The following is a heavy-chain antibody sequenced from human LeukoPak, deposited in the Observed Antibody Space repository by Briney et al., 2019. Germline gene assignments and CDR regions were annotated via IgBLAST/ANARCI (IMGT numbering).Heavy chain of an antibody. CDR2: IYYSGST. V-gene: IGHV4-30-4*01. Sequence: PSETLSLTCTVSGGSISSGDYYWSWIRQPPGKGLEWIGYIYYSGSTYYNPSLKSRVTISIDTSKNQFSLKLSSVTAADTAVYYCVSQGRWLQNHDYWGQGTLVTVSS. J-gene: IGHJ4*02. D-gene: IGHD5-24*01. CDR3: VSQGRWLQNHDY. CDR1: GGSISSGDYY.